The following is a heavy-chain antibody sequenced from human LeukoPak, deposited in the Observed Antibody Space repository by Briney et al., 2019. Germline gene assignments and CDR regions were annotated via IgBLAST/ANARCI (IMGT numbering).Heavy chain of an antibody. CDR3: ARGGSSGWNLMDYYYYMDV. CDR1: GGSFSDYY. D-gene: IGHD6-19*01. V-gene: IGHV4-34*01. Sequence: PSETLSLTCAVYGGSFSDYYWSWIRQSPGKGLEWIGEINHSGTTHYNPSLKSRVTISVDTSKNQFSLKLSSVTAADTAVYYCARGGSSGWNLMDYYYYMDVWGKGTTVTVSS. CDR2: INHSGTT. J-gene: IGHJ6*03.